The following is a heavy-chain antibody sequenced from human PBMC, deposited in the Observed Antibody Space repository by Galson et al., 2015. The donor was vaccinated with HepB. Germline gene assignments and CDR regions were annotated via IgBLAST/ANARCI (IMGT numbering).Heavy chain of an antibody. CDR2: ISWNSGSI. J-gene: IGHJ4*02. V-gene: IGHV3-9*01. D-gene: IGHD3-10*01. CDR1: GFTFDDYA. Sequence: PRLSCAASGFTFDDYAMHWVRQAPGKGLEWVSGISWNSGSIGYADSVKGRFTISRDNAKNSLYLQMNSLRAEDTALYYCAKDIRGRGGGSDRGYFDYWGQGTLVTVSS. CDR3: AKDIRGRGGGSDRGYFDY.